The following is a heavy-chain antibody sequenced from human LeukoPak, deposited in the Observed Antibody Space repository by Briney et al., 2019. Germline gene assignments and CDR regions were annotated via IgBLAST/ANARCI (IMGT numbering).Heavy chain of an antibody. CDR2: IIPIFGTA. V-gene: IGHV1-69*01. CDR3: AAYCSGGSCHGVFDY. J-gene: IGHJ4*02. D-gene: IGHD2-15*01. CDR1: GGTFSSYA. Sequence: SVKVSCKASGGTFSSYAISWVRQAPGQGLEWMGGIIPIFGTANYAQKFQGRVTITADESTSTAYMELSSLRSEDTAVYYCAAYCSGGSCHGVFDYWGQGTPVTVSS.